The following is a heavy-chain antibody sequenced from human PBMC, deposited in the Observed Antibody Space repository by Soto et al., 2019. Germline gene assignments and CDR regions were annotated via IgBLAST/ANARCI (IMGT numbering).Heavy chain of an antibody. J-gene: IGHJ4*02. CDR2: ISYDGSNK. CDR1: GFTFSSYG. D-gene: IGHD2-21*01. V-gene: IGHV3-30*03. CDR3: APRDRGEFDGPLDY. Sequence: QVQLVESGGGVVQPGRSLRLSCAASGFTFSSYGMHWVRQAPGKGLEWVAVISYDGSNKYYADSVKGRFTISRDNSKNTLYLQMNSLRAEDTAVYYCAPRDRGEFDGPLDYWGQGTLLTVSS.